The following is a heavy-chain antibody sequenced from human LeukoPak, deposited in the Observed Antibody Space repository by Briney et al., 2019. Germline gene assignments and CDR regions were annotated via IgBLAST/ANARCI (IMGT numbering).Heavy chain of an antibody. D-gene: IGHD6-19*01. CDR2: ISYDGSNK. J-gene: IGHJ4*02. V-gene: IGHV3-30-3*01. CDR3: AIIAVAATDEVDY. Sequence: PGGSLRLSCAASGFTFSSYAMHWVRQAPGKGLEWVAVISYDGSNKYYADSVKGRFTISRDNSKNTLYLQMNSLRAEDTAVYYCAIIAVAATDEVDYWGQGTLVTVSP. CDR1: GFTFSSYA.